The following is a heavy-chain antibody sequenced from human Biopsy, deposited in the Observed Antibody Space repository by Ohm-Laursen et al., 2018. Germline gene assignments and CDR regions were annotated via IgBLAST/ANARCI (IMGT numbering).Heavy chain of an antibody. J-gene: IGHJ4*02. CDR2: IWYDGSNK. D-gene: IGHD2-8*01. Sequence: SLRLSYSASGFTFSSYGMHWVRQAPGKGLEWVAAIWYDGSNKNYADSVKGRFTISRDNSKNTLYLQMNSLRGEDTAVYYCAKCMTGGSNYYFHHCGQGTLVTVSS. V-gene: IGHV3-33*06. CDR3: AKCMTGGSNYYFHH. CDR1: GFTFSSYG.